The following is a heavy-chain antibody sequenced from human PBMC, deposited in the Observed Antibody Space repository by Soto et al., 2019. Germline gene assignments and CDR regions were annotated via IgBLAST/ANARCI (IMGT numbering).Heavy chain of an antibody. CDR1: GFTFSSSV. V-gene: IGHV3-30*03. D-gene: IGHD4-17*01. CDR2: ISSDGSNK. J-gene: IGHJ4*02. CDR3: ARDPPLTITVTTLGDY. Sequence: QVQLVESGGGVVQPGRSLRLSCAASGFTFSSSVMHWVRQAPGKGLEWVAVISSDGSNKHYGDSVKGRFTISRDNSKNTLYLQMNSLRTEDTAVYYCARDPPLTITVTTLGDYWGQGILVTVSS.